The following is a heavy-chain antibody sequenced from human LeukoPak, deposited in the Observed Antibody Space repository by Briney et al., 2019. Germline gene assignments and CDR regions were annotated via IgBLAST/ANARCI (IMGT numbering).Heavy chain of an antibody. D-gene: IGHD3-16*01. V-gene: IGHV3-7*01. CDR1: GFTFSSYA. CDR3: ARVGGDGWFDY. CDR2: IKQDGSEK. Sequence: GGSLRLSCAASGFTFSSYAMSWVRQAPGKGLEWVANIKQDGSEKYYVDSVKGRFTISRDNAKNSLYLQMNSLRAEDTAVYYCARVGGDGWFDYWGQGTLVTVSS. J-gene: IGHJ4*02.